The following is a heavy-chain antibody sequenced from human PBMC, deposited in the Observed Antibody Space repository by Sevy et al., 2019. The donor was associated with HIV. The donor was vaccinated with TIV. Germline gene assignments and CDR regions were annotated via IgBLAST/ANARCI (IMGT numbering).Heavy chain of an antibody. CDR3: AKDVSDGYNYFLDF. V-gene: IGHV3-30*18. Sequence: GGSLRLSCAASGFTFRSYGMHWVRLAPGKGLEWVAVISNDGGNQYYADSMKGRFTISRDNSKNTVYLQMNSLRAEDTAVYYCAKDVSDGYNYFLDFWGQGALVTVSS. CDR2: ISNDGGNQ. D-gene: IGHD5-12*01. CDR1: GFTFRSYG. J-gene: IGHJ4*02.